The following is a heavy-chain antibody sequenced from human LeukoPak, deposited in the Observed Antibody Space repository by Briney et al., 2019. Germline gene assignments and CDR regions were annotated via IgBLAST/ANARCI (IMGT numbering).Heavy chain of an antibody. CDR3: ARFGQLGD. Sequence: PGGSLRLSCAASGFTFSSYWMSWVRQAPGMGLEWVANIQNAGSEKYYADSVKGRFTISRGNAKNSLYLQMNSLRAEDTAVYYCARFGQLGDWGQGTLVTVSS. D-gene: IGHD3-16*01. J-gene: IGHJ4*02. CDR1: GFTFSSYW. CDR2: IQNAGSEK. V-gene: IGHV3-7*01.